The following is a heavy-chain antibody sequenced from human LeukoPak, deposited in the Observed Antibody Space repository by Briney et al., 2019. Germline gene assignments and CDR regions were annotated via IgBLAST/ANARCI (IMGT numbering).Heavy chain of an antibody. CDR3: ARGRVSSSSWFSTYYYYFYVDV. D-gene: IGHD6-13*01. V-gene: IGHV4-59*01. CDR2: IYYSGST. J-gene: IGHJ6*03. Sequence: SETLSLTCTVSGGSISSYYWSWIRQPPGKGLEWIGYIYYSGSTNYNPSLKSRVTISVDTSKNHFSLRLSSVTAADTAVYFCARGRVSSSSWFSTYYYYFYVDVWGKGTTVTVSS. CDR1: GGSISSYY.